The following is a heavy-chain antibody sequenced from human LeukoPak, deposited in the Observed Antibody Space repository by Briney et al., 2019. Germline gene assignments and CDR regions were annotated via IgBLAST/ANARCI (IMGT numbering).Heavy chain of an antibody. CDR1: GGSISSSSYY. D-gene: IGHD3-22*01. CDR2: IYYSGST. CDR3: ARAKYYYDSSGYSTGKFDP. V-gene: IGHV4-39*07. J-gene: IGHJ5*02. Sequence: SETLSLTCTVSGGSISSSSYYWGWIRQPPGKGLEWIGSIYYSGSTYYNPSLKSRVTISVDAPKNQFSLKLSSVTAADTAVYYCARAKYYYDSSGYSTGKFDPWGQGTLVTVSS.